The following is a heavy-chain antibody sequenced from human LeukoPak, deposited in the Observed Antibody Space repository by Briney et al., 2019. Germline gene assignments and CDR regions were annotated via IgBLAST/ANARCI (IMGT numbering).Heavy chain of an antibody. J-gene: IGHJ4*02. D-gene: IGHD3-22*01. CDR1: GITLSNYG. CDR3: AKRGVVIRVILVGFHKEAYYFDS. CDR2: ISGSGGGT. V-gene: IGHV3-23*01. Sequence: GGSLRLSCAVSGITLSNYGMSWVRQAPGKGLEWVAGISGSGGGTNYADSVKGRFTVSRDNPKNTLYLQTNSLRAEDTAFYFCAKRGVVIRVILVGFHKEAYYFDSWGQGALVTVSS.